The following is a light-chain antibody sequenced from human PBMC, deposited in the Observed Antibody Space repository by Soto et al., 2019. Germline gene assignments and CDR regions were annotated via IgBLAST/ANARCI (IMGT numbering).Light chain of an antibody. J-gene: IGKJ5*01. V-gene: IGKV1-33*01. CDR1: QDINKN. CDR2: DAS. CDR3: QQYESLPLT. Sequence: DIQVTQSPCSLSASVGDRVTITCQASQDINKNLSWYQQKPGKAPKLLIYDASVLETGVPSRFSGSSSETGFTFTISSMQPEYFATYYCQQYESLPLTFGQGKRMDIK.